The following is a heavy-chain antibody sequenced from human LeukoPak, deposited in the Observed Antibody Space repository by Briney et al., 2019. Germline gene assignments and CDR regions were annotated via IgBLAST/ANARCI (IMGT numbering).Heavy chain of an antibody. D-gene: IGHD2-21*02. CDR2: ISSSGSTI. J-gene: IGHJ6*02. CDR1: GFTFSDYY. Sequence: GGSLRLSCAASGFTFSDYYMSWIRQAPGKGLEWVSYISSSGSTIYYADSVKGRFTISRDNAKNSLYLQMDSLRAEDTAVYYCARDGSAYCGGDCYSLGYYYYGMDVWGQGTTVTVSS. V-gene: IGHV3-11*01. CDR3: ARDGSAYCGGDCYSLGYYYYGMDV.